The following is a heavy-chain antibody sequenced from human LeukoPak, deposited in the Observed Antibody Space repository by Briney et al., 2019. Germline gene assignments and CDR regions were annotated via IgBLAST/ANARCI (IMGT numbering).Heavy chain of an antibody. CDR3: ARASPADFNL. CDR2: IRGDGIVT. J-gene: IGHJ2*01. V-gene: IGHV3-74*01. Sequence: GGSLRLSCVASEFTFSNYWIHWVRQAPGKGLVWVSRIRGDGIVTNYADSVEGRFTVSRDNARNTVHLQMNSLRDDDTAVYYCARASPADFNLWGRGTLVTVSS. CDR1: EFTFSNYW.